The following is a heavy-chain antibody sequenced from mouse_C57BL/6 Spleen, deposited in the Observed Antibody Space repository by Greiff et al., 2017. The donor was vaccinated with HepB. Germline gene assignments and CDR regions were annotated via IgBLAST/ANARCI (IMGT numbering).Heavy chain of an antibody. CDR3: TRYGYYVDWYFDV. D-gene: IGHD2-3*01. Sequence: VQLQQSGAELVRPGASVTLSCKASGYTFTDYEMHWVKQTPVHGLEWIGAIDPETGGTAYNQKFKGKAILTADKSSSTAYMELRSLTSEDSAVYYCTRYGYYVDWYFDVWGTGTTVTVSS. J-gene: IGHJ1*03. CDR2: IDPETGGT. V-gene: IGHV1-15*01. CDR1: GYTFTDYE.